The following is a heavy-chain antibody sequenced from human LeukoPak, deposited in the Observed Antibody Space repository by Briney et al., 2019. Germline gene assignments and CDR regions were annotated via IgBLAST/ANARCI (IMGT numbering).Heavy chain of an antibody. Sequence: PGGSLRLSCAASGFTFDDYAMHWVRQAPGKGLEWVSLISGDGGSTYYADSVKGRFTISRDNSKNSLYLQMNSLRTEDTALYYCAKLQWELLDYDAFDIWGQGTMVTVSS. D-gene: IGHD1-26*01. V-gene: IGHV3-43*02. CDR1: GFTFDDYA. CDR2: ISGDGGST. J-gene: IGHJ3*02. CDR3: AKLQWELLDYDAFDI.